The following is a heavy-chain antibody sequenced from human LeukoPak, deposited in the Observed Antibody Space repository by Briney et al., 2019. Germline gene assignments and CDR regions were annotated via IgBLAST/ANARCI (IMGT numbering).Heavy chain of an antibody. CDR1: GGSISSYY. CDR2: IYYSGST. D-gene: IGHD6-13*01. CDR3: ARDSSSWYKKAFDI. J-gene: IGHJ3*02. V-gene: IGHV4-59*01. Sequence: PSETLSLTCTVSGGSISSYYWSWIRQPPGKGLEWIGYIYYSGSTNYNPFLKSRVTISVDTSKNQFSLKLSSVTAADTAVYYCARDSSSWYKKAFDIWGQGTMVTVSS.